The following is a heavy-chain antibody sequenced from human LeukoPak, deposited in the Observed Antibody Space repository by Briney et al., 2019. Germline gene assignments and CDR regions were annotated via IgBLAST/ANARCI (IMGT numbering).Heavy chain of an antibody. CDR2: ISSSGYSI. V-gene: IGHV3-21*01. J-gene: IGHJ6*03. CDR3: ARDLTDPPYYYYYIDV. CDR1: GFTFSNFN. Sequence: PGGSLRLSCAASGFTFSNFNMNWGRQAPGKGLEWVSCISSSGYSIYYADSVKGRFTISRDNAKNSLYLQMNSLRAEDTAVYYCARDLTDPPYYYYYIDVWGKGTTVTISS.